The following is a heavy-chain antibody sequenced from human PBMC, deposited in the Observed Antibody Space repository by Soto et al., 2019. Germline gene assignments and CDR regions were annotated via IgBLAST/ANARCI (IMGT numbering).Heavy chain of an antibody. D-gene: IGHD3-10*01. J-gene: IGHJ6*02. V-gene: IGHV4-4*07. Sequence: PSETLSLTCTVSGGSIRSYYWSWIRQSAGKGLEWIGRIYIAGSTIYNPSLKSRVTMSEDTSKNQFSLKLTSVTAADTAVYFCARESSFSWFGQSDYHYGMDVWGQGTTVTVSS. CDR2: IYIAGST. CDR1: GGSIRSYY. CDR3: ARESSFSWFGQSDYHYGMDV.